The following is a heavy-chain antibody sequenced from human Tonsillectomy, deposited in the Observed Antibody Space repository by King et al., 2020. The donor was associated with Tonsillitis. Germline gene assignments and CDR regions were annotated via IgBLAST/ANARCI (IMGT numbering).Heavy chain of an antibody. J-gene: IGHJ4*02. CDR3: AKATGNLWFGEPLGYYFDY. V-gene: IGHV3-9*01. CDR2: ISWNSGTI. CDR1: GFTFDEYA. Sequence: VQLVESGGGLVQPGRSLRLSCAASGFTFDEYAMHWVRQAPGKGLEWVSGISWNSGTIGYADSVRGRFTISRDNAKNSLYLQMNSLRAEDTAFYYCAKATGNLWFGEPLGYYFDYWGQGTLVTVSS. D-gene: IGHD3-10*01.